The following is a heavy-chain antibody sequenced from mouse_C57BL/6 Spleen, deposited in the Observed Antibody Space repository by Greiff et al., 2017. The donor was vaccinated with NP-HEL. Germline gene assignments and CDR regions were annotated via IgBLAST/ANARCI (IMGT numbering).Heavy chain of an antibody. V-gene: IGHV2-5*01. J-gene: IGHJ4*01. CDR2: IWRGGST. D-gene: IGHD2-4*01. CDR1: GFSLTTYG. Sequence: QVQLKESGPGLVQPSQSLSITCTVSGFSLTTYGVHWVRQSPGKGLEWLGVIWRGGSTDYNAAFMSRLSITKDNSKSPVFFKMNSLQADDTAIYYCAKSTMITTRIYYYAMDYWGQGTSVTVSS. CDR3: AKSTMITTRIYYYAMDY.